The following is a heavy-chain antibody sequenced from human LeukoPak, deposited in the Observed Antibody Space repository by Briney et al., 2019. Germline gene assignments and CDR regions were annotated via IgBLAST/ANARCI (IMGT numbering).Heavy chain of an antibody. CDR3: ATDSSLCPDS. J-gene: IGHJ5*01. V-gene: IGHV3-33*01. CDR1: GFTFTNYG. Sequence: GRSLRLSCAASGFTFTNYGMHWVRQAPGKGLEWVAVIWYDGSNKYYADSVKGRFTISRDNSKNTLYLQMNSLRAEDTAVYYCATDSSLCPDSWGQGTLVTVPS. CDR2: IWYDGSNK. D-gene: IGHD2-2*01.